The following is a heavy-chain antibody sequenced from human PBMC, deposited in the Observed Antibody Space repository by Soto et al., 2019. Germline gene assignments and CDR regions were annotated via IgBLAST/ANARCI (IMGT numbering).Heavy chain of an antibody. CDR2: IIGHNGRT. V-gene: IGHV3-23*01. D-gene: IGHD6-19*01. J-gene: IGHJ4*02. Sequence: EVQLLGSGGGLVQPGGSLRLSCAASGFIFDTFDMSWVRQAPGKGLEWVSAIIGHNGRTYYADSVTGRFTISKANSNKTLYLQMNSQRVEDTAIYYCTKGAWLDDFCGQGVLVTVSS. CDR1: GFIFDTFD. CDR3: TKGAWLDDF.